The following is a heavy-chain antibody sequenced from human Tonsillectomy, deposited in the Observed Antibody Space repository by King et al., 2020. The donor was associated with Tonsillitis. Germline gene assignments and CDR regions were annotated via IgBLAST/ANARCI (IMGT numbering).Heavy chain of an antibody. CDR2: RSYHGSNK. CDR3: SRGPDYDILTGPNYYYYGMDV. CDR1: GFTFSSYG. J-gene: IGHJ6*02. V-gene: IGHV3-33*05. D-gene: IGHD3-9*01. Sequence: QLVQSGGGVVQPGRSLRLSCAASGFTFSSYGMHWVRQAPGKGLEWVALRSYHGSNKYYVDSVKGRFTISRDNSKNKLYLQMNSLRAEDTAVYYCSRGPDYDILTGPNYYYYGMDVWGQGTTVTVSS.